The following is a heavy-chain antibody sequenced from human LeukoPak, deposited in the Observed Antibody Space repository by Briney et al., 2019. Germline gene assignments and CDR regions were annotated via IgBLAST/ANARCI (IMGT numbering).Heavy chain of an antibody. CDR1: GFTFDDYA. Sequence: GGSLRLSCAASGFTFDDYAMHWVRQAPGKGLEWVSNINWNSGSIGYADSVKGRFTISRDNAKNSLYLQMNSLRAEDTALYYCAKDRNHNSYGSGPELLDWGQGTLVTVSS. CDR3: AKDRNHNSYGSGPELLD. V-gene: IGHV3-9*01. J-gene: IGHJ4*02. CDR2: INWNSGSI. D-gene: IGHD3-10*01.